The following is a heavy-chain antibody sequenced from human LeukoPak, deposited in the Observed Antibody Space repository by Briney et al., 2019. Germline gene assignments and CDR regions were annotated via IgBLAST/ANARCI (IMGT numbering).Heavy chain of an antibody. CDR3: ARGSRTIFNYYGMDV. V-gene: IGHV1-2*06. Sequence: GASVKVSCKASGYTFTGYYMHWVRQAPGQGLEWMGRINPNSGGTNYAQKFQGRVTMTRDTSISTAYMELSRLRSDDTAVYYCARGSRTIFNYYGMDVWGQGTTVTVSS. CDR2: INPNSGGT. J-gene: IGHJ6*02. CDR1: GYTFTGYY. D-gene: IGHD3-3*01.